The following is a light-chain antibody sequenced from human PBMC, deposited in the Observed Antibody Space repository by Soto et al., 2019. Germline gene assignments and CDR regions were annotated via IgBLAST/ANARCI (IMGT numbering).Light chain of an antibody. CDR1: QSVGGTF. V-gene: IGKV3-20*01. J-gene: IGKJ1*01. CDR3: QQYGGSPRT. Sequence: EIVLTQSPGILSLSPGEGATLSCRASQSVGGTFLAWYQQKGGQAPRLLIHGASNRATGIPDRFSGSGSGTDFTLTISRLEPEDFAVYYCQQYGGSPRTFGQGTKVEVK. CDR2: GAS.